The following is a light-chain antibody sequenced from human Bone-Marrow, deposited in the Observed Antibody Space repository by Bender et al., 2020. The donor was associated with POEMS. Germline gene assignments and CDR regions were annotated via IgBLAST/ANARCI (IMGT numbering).Light chain of an antibody. J-gene: IGLJ3*02. Sequence: QSALTQPASVSGSPEQSITISCTGTSSDVGGYNYVSWYQQHPGKAPKLIIYEVRRRPSGVPDRFSGSKFGNTASLTVSGLQTEDEADYYCCSYTTSTTAVFGGGTKVTVL. CDR3: CSYTTSTTAV. CDR1: SSDVGGYNY. CDR2: EVR. V-gene: IGLV2-14*01.